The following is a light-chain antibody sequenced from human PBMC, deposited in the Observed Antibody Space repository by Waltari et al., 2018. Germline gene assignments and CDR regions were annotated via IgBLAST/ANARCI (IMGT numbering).Light chain of an antibody. J-gene: IGLJ3*02. CDR3: QSFDSSLSASV. Sequence: QSVLTQPPSMSGAPGQKVTIPCTGGSSNFGAGYDVHWYQQFPGAAPKLLIFGNPNRASGVPGRFSGSKSGTSASLGIAGLQSEDEAVYYCQSFDSSLSASVFGGGTKLTVL. V-gene: IGLV1-40*01. CDR1: SSNFGAGYD. CDR2: GNP.